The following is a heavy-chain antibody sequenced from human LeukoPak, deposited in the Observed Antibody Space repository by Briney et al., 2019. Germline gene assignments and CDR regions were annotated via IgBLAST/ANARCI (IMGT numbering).Heavy chain of an antibody. J-gene: IGHJ4*02. CDR2: INWNGGST. D-gene: IGHD3-22*01. CDR3: ARGIYYYDSSGYYFHY. CDR1: GFTFDDYG. V-gene: IGHV3-20*04. Sequence: PGGSLRLSCAASGFTFDDYGMSWVRQAPGKGLEWVSGINWNGGSTGYADSVKGRFTISRDNAKNSLFLQMNSLRAEDTALYYCARGIYYYDSSGYYFHYWGQGTLVTVSS.